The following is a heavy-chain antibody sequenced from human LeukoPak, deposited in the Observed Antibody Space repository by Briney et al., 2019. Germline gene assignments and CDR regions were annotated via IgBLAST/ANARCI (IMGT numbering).Heavy chain of an antibody. J-gene: IGHJ4*02. V-gene: IGHV3-48*03. CDR3: ANGLVGATFI. D-gene: IGHD1-26*01. Sequence: GGSLRLSCAASGFTFSSYEMNWVRQAPGKGLEWVSYISSSGSTKYYADSVKGRFTISRDNAKNSLYLQMNNLRAEDTAVYYCANGLVGATFIWGQGTLVTVSS. CDR2: ISSSGSTK. CDR1: GFTFSSYE.